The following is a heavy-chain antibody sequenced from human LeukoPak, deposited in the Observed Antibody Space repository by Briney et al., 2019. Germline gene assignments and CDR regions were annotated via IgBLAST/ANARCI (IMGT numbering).Heavy chain of an antibody. Sequence: GGSLRVSCSASGFAFSNYATHWVRQAPGKGLEYVAGINSNGDSTYYADSVKGRFTMSGDNSKNTLYLQMSSLRAEDTAVYYCVKGTGTKYYYYGMDVWGQGTTVTVSS. J-gene: IGHJ6*02. D-gene: IGHD3/OR15-3a*01. CDR2: INSNGDST. CDR3: VKGTGTKYYYYGMDV. V-gene: IGHV3-64D*06. CDR1: GFAFSNYA.